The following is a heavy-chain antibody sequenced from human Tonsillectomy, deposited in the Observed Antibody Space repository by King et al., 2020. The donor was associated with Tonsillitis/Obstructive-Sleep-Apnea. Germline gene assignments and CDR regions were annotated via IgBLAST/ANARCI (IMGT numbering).Heavy chain of an antibody. CDR3: ARGPPSCGGDCYSYYFDY. CDR2: ISSSGSTI. J-gene: IGHJ4*02. V-gene: IGHV3-48*03. CDR1: GFTFSSYE. D-gene: IGHD2-21*01. Sequence: VQLVESGGGLVQPGGSLRLSCAASGFTFSSYEMNWVRQAPGKGLEWVSYISSSGSTIYYADSVKGRFTISRDNAKNSLYLQMNSLRAEDTAVYYCARGPPSCGGDCYSYYFDYWGQGTLATVSS.